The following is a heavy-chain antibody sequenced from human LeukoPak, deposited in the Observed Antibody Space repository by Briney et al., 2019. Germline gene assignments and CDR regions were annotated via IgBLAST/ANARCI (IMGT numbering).Heavy chain of an antibody. CDR1: GFTFSSYA. CDR3: ARDSRFGSGWFRWFDP. CDR2: ISSSSSYI. J-gene: IGHJ5*02. Sequence: GGSLRLSCAASGFTFSSYAMNWVRQAPGKGLEWVSSISSSSSYIYYADSVKGRFTISRDNAKNSLYLQMNSLRAEDTAVYYCARDSRFGSGWFRWFDPWGQGTLVTVSS. D-gene: IGHD6-19*01. V-gene: IGHV3-21*01.